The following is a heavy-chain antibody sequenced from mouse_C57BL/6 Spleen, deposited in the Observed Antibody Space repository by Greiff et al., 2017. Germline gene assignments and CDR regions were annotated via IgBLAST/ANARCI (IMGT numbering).Heavy chain of an antibody. CDR3: GRNLRLGDLDY. J-gene: IGHJ2*01. CDR1: GYSFTGYY. Sequence: VQLQQSGPELVKPGASVKISCKASGYSFTGYYMNWVKQSPEKSLEWIGEINPSTGSTTYNEKFKDKATLTVDKSSSTAYMQLNSLTSEDSAVYYCGRNLRLGDLDYWGQGTTLTVSS. D-gene: IGHD1-2*01. V-gene: IGHV1-42*01. CDR2: INPSTGST.